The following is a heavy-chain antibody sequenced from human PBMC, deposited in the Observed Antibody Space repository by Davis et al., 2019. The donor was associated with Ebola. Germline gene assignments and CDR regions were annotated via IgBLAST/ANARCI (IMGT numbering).Heavy chain of an antibody. Sequence: PGGSLRLSCAASGFTFSSYAMSWVRQAPGKGLEWVSAISGSGGSTYYADSVKGRFTISRDNSKNTLYLQMNSLRAEDTAVYYCAKTPYYDFWSGSYSQNWFDPWGQGTLVTVSS. D-gene: IGHD3-3*01. CDR2: ISGSGGST. J-gene: IGHJ5*02. CDR3: AKTPYYDFWSGSYSQNWFDP. V-gene: IGHV3-23*01. CDR1: GFTFSSYA.